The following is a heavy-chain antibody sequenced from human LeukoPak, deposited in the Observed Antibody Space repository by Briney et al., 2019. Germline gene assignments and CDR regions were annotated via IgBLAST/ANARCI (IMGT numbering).Heavy chain of an antibody. CDR2: IHYTGRT. Sequence: PSETLSLTCTVSGGSISTDYWNWIRQPPGKGLEWIGYIHYTGRTNYNPSLKSRLTISIDTSKNQFSLKLSSVTAADTAVYYCARENYDILTGYRNWFDPWGQGTLVTVSS. CDR1: GGSISTDY. D-gene: IGHD3-9*01. J-gene: IGHJ5*02. V-gene: IGHV4-59*12. CDR3: ARENYDILTGYRNWFDP.